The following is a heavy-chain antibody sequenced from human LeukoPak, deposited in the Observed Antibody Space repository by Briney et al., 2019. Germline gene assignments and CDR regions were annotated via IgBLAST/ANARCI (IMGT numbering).Heavy chain of an antibody. Sequence: GGSLRLSCAASGFTFSDYYMSWIRQAPGKGLEWVSYISSSSSYTNYADSVKGRFTISRDNSKNTLYLQKNSLRAEDTAVYYCAKVGRYYYDSSGYFDYWGQGTLVTVSS. V-gene: IGHV3-11*06. D-gene: IGHD3-22*01. CDR3: AKVGRYYYDSSGYFDY. CDR1: GFTFSDYY. J-gene: IGHJ4*02. CDR2: ISSSSSYT.